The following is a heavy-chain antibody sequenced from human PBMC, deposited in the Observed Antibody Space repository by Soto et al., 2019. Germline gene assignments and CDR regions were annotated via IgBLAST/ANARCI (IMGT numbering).Heavy chain of an antibody. CDR2: IYHSGST. V-gene: IGHV4-38-2*01. CDR1: GYSISSGYY. CDR3: ARGAATVTPGWFDP. D-gene: IGHD4-17*01. J-gene: IGHJ5*02. Sequence: SETLSLTCAVSGYSISSGYYWGWIRQTPGKGLEWIASIYHSGSTYYNPSLKSRVTISVDTSKNQFSLKLTSVTAADTAVYYCARGAATVTPGWFDPWGQGIMVTVYS.